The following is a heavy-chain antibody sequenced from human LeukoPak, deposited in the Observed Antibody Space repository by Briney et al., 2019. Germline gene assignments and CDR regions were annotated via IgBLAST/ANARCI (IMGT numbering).Heavy chain of an antibody. CDR1: GFTFSSYA. V-gene: IGHV3-30*04. CDR3: ARDCVMCVDSSSWYEDY. Sequence: PGGSLRLSCAASGFTFSSYAMHWVRQAPGKGLEWVALISYDGSNKYYADSVKGRFTISRDNSKNTLYLQMNSLRTEDTAVYYCARDCVMCVDSSSWYEDYWGQGTLVTVSS. D-gene: IGHD6-13*01. CDR2: ISYDGSNK. J-gene: IGHJ4*02.